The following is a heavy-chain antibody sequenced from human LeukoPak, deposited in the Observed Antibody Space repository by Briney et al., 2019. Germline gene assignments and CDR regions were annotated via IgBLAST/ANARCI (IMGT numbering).Heavy chain of an antibody. V-gene: IGHV3-64D*06. CDR3: ATLLYSSGWYGYFDY. CDR1: GFIFSNYG. J-gene: IGHJ4*02. Sequence: PGGSLRLSCSASGFIFSNYGMYWVRQAPGKGLEFVSAISSDGDNTFYADSVKGRFTISRDNSKNTLYLQTSSLRAEDTAVYYCATLLYSSGWYGYFDYWGQGALVTVSS. D-gene: IGHD6-19*01. CDR2: ISSDGDNT.